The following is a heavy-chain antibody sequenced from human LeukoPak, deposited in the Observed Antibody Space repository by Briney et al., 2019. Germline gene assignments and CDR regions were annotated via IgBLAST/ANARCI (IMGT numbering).Heavy chain of an antibody. CDR3: TSCGDTTAEYFQR. CDR1: GFTFNRCW. V-gene: IGHV3-7*01. J-gene: IGHJ1*01. D-gene: IGHD2-21*02. Sequence: PGGSLRLSCVVSGFTFNRCWMNWVRQAPGKGLEWVAHINPDGRDTYYVDSVEGRFTISRDNAQNSMYLQMNSLRVEDTAVYYCTSCGDTTAEYFQRWGQGTLVTVSS. CDR2: INPDGRDT.